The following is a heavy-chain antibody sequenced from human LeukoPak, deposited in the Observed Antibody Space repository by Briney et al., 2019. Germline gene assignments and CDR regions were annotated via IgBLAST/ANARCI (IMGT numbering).Heavy chain of an antibody. Sequence: GGSLRLSCAASGFTFSSYAMSWARQAPGKGLEWVSAISGSGGSTYYADSVKGRFTISRDNSKNTLYLQMNSLGAEDTAVYYCASRPCSSTSCYSYYFDYWGQGTLVTVSS. V-gene: IGHV3-23*01. D-gene: IGHD2-2*01. CDR3: ASRPCSSTSCYSYYFDY. J-gene: IGHJ4*02. CDR2: ISGSGGST. CDR1: GFTFSSYA.